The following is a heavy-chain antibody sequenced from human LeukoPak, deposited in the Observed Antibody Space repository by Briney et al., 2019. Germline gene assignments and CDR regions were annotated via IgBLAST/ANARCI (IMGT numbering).Heavy chain of an antibody. D-gene: IGHD6-13*01. Sequence: PSETLSLTCTVSGGSISSYYWSWIRQPPGKGLEWIGYIYYSGSTNYNPSLKSRVTISVDTSKNQFSLKLSSVTAADTAVYYCAREVLAAGSPWFDPWGQGTLVTVSS. CDR2: IYYSGST. CDR3: AREVLAAGSPWFDP. V-gene: IGHV4-59*01. CDR1: GGSISSYY. J-gene: IGHJ5*02.